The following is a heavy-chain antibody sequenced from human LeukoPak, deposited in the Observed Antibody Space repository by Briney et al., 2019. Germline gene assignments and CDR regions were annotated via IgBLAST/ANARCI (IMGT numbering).Heavy chain of an antibody. CDR1: GFTFSSYW. Sequence: GGSLRLSCAAPGFTFSSYWMSWVRQAPGKGLEWVATIKKDGSEKYYVDSVKGRFTISRDNAKNSLYLQMNSLRAEDTAVYYCARGDFDYDILTGSGCMDVWGQGTTVTVSS. V-gene: IGHV3-7*01. CDR3: ARGDFDYDILTGSGCMDV. J-gene: IGHJ6*02. CDR2: IKKDGSEK. D-gene: IGHD3-9*01.